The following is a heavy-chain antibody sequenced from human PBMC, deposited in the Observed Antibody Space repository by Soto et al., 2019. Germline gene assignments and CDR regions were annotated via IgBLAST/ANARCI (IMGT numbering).Heavy chain of an antibody. CDR1: GDSLSSGNYY. CDR3: ARGGTHGDYRYRY. Sequence: QVQLQESGPGPVRPSQTLSLTCTVSGDSLSSGNYYWSWIRHPPGKGLEWIGYIYNTGIAYYNPSLMSRATISIDTSRNQFSLSLTYVTAADTGIYYCARGGTHGDYRYRYWGQGTLITVSA. V-gene: IGHV4-30-4*01. D-gene: IGHD4-17*01. J-gene: IGHJ1*01. CDR2: IYNTGIA.